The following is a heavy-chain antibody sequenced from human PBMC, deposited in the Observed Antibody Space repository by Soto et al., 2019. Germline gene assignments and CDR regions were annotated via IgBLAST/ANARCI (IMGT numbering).Heavy chain of an antibody. J-gene: IGHJ5*02. CDR2: IYHSGST. CDR1: GGSISSGNYY. V-gene: IGHV4-31*03. D-gene: IGHD4-17*01. CDR3: AREYGDPFPSNWFDP. Sequence: QVQLQESGPGLVKPSQTLSLTCTVSGGSISSGNYYWSWLRQHPGKGLEWIGYIYHSGSTYYNPSLKSRVTISVDTSKNQFSLKLSSVTAADTAIYYCAREYGDPFPSNWFDPWGQGTPVTVSS.